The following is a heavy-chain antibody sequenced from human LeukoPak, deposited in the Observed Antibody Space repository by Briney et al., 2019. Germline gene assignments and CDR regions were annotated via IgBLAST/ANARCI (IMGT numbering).Heavy chain of an antibody. CDR3: ARGKSYGDYDY. CDR2: IYTSGST. J-gene: IGHJ4*02. V-gene: IGHV4-61*02. D-gene: IGHD4-17*01. Sequence: NPSETLSLTCTVSGGSISSGSYYWSWIRQPAGKGLEWIGRIYTSGSTNYNPSLKSRVTILLDTSKNQFSLKLTSVTAADTAVYYCARGKSYGDYDYWGQGALVTVSS. CDR1: GGSISSGSYY.